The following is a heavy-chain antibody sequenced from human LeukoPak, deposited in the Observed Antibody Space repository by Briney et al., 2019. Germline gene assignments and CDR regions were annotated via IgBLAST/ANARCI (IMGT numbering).Heavy chain of an antibody. CDR3: ARDKTRYYDFWSGYYTPNWFDP. D-gene: IGHD3-3*01. CDR1: GYTFTSYG. CDR2: ISAYNGNT. Sequence: ASVKVSCKASGYTFTSYGISWVRQAPGQGLEWMGWISAYNGNTNYAQKLQGRVTMTTDTSTSTAYMELRSLRSDDTAMYYCARDKTRYYDFWSGYYTPNWFDPWGQGTLVTVSS. J-gene: IGHJ5*02. V-gene: IGHV1-18*01.